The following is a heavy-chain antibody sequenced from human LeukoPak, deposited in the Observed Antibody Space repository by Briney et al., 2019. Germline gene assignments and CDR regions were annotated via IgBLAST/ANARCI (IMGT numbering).Heavy chain of an antibody. CDR1: GFTFSSYG. CDR2: IRYDGSNK. Sequence: GGTLRLSCAASGFTFSSYGMHWVPQAPGKGLEGVAFIRYDGSNKYYADSVKGRFTISRDNSKNTLYLQMNSLRAEDTAVYYCAKDRGDYTNWFDPWGQGTLVTVSS. D-gene: IGHD4-17*01. V-gene: IGHV3-30*02. CDR3: AKDRGDYTNWFDP. J-gene: IGHJ5*02.